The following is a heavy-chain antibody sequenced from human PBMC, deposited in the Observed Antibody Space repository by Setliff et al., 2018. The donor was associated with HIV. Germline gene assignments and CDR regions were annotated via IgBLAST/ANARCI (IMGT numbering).Heavy chain of an antibody. CDR1: NDSITSGDYY. J-gene: IGHJ4*02. V-gene: IGHV4-31*02. CDR2: IYYSGTAFFSGTAFYSPSA. D-gene: IGHD1-26*01. CDR3: ARGILVDPTRFDY. Sequence: PSETLSLTCTVSNDSITSGDYYWSWIRLHPGEGLEWIGSIYYSGTAFFSGTAFYSPSAYSNPSLRSRLTLSIDTSQNHFSLRLTSVTAADTAIYYCARGILVDPTRFDYWGQGTQVTVSS.